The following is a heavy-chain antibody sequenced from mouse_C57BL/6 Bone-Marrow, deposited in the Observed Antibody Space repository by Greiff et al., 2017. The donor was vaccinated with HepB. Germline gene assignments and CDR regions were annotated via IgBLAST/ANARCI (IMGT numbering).Heavy chain of an antibody. CDR2: INYDGSST. J-gene: IGHJ3*01. CDR1: GFTFSDYY. Sequence: EVKLVESEGGLVQPGSSMKLSCTASGFTFSDYYMAWVRQVPEKGLEWVANINYDGSSTYYLDSLKSRFIISRDNAKNILYLQMSSLKSEDTATYYCAREDALGAWFAYWGQGTLVTVSA. D-gene: IGHD4-1*01. CDR3: AREDALGAWFAY. V-gene: IGHV5-16*01.